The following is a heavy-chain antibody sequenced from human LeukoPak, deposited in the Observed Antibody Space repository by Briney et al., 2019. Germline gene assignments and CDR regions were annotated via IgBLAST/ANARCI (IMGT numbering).Heavy chain of an antibody. Sequence: SETLSLTCTVSGGSISSSSYYWGWIRQPPGKGLELIGSFYYSGSTYYNPSLKSRVTISVDTSKSQLSLKLTSVTAADTAVYYCARTMLIVGATTFDYWGQGTLVTISS. CDR2: FYYSGST. CDR3: ARTMLIVGATTFDY. CDR1: GGSISSSSYY. J-gene: IGHJ4*02. D-gene: IGHD1-26*01. V-gene: IGHV4-39*01.